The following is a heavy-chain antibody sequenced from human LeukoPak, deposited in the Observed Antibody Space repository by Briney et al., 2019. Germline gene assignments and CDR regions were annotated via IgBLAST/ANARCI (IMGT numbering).Heavy chain of an antibody. CDR1: GGSISSYY. CDR2: IYYRGST. Sequence: SETLSLTCTVSGGSISSYYWSWIRQPPGKGLEGIGDIYYRGSTNYNPSLKSRVTISVDTSKNQFSLKLSSVTAADTAVYYCARVRYDSSGYYPYYFDYWGQGTLVTVSS. D-gene: IGHD3-22*01. J-gene: IGHJ4*02. V-gene: IGHV4-59*01. CDR3: ARVRYDSSGYYPYYFDY.